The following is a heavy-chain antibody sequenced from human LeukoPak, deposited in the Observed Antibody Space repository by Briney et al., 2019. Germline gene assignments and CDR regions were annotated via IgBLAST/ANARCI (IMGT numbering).Heavy chain of an antibody. D-gene: IGHD4-11*01. CDR3: ARHGVTTSWFDP. J-gene: IGHJ5*02. CDR1: GGSFSGYY. V-gene: IGHV4-34*01. CDR2: INHSGST. Sequence: PSETLSLTCAVYGGSFSGYYWSWIRQPPGKGLEWIGEINHSGSTYYNPSLKSRVTISVDTSKNQFSLKLSSVTAADTAVYYCARHGVTTSWFDPWGQGTLVTVSS.